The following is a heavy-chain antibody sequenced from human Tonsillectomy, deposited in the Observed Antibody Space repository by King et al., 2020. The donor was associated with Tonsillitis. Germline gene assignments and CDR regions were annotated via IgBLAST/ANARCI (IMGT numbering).Heavy chain of an antibody. Sequence: QLVQSGVEVLKPGASVKVSCTAAGHTFSRLGITWVRQAPGQGLEWMGWISGDSGNTKYAQKFQGRVTLSRDTSTSKVYMELGSLRSDDTAVYYCARGVVGFSDDAFAIWGQGTKVTVSS. D-gene: IGHD5-12*01. CDR2: ISGDSGNT. J-gene: IGHJ3*02. CDR3: ARGVVGFSDDAFAI. CDR1: GHTFSRLG. V-gene: IGHV1-18*01.